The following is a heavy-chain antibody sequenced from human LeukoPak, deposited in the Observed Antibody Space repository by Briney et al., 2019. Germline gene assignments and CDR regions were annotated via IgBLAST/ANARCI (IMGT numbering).Heavy chain of an antibody. CDR1: GGSISSKSYY. J-gene: IGHJ4*02. CDR3: ARHRVVATIDNFDY. Sequence: SETLSPTCTVSGGSISSKSYYWGWIRQPPGKGLEWIVSIYYSGSTYHNPSLKSRVTISVDTSKNQFSLKLSSVTAADTAVYYCARHRVVATIDNFDYWGQGTLVTVSS. CDR2: IYYSGST. D-gene: IGHD5-12*01. V-gene: IGHV4-39*01.